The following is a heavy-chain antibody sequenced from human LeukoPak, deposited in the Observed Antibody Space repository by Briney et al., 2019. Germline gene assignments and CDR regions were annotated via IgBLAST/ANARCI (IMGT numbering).Heavy chain of an antibody. D-gene: IGHD3-22*01. CDR1: GFTFGSYG. V-gene: IGHV3-30*02. Sequence: PGGSLRLSCAASGFTFGSYGMHWVRQAPGKGLEWVTFIRSDGSNKYYADSVKGRFLISRDNSKNMLFLQMNSLIIEDTAVYYCARNSDYYDYSPQSVWGQGTLVIVS. CDR3: ARNSDYYDYSPQSV. CDR2: IRSDGSNK. J-gene: IGHJ4*02.